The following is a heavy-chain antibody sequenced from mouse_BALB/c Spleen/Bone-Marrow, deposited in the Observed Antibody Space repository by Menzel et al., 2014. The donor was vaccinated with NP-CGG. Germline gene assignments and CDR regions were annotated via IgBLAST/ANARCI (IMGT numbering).Heavy chain of an antibody. Sequence: SGAELARPGASVTLSCKASGYTFTDYETHWVKQTPVHGLEWIGTLDPETGGTAYNQKFKDMATLTADKSSTTAYMELRSLTSEDSAVYYCANWGYYAMDYWGQGISVTVSS. CDR1: GYTFTDYE. V-gene: IGHV1-15*01. D-gene: IGHD4-1*01. CDR3: ANWGYYAMDY. J-gene: IGHJ4*01. CDR2: LDPETGGT.